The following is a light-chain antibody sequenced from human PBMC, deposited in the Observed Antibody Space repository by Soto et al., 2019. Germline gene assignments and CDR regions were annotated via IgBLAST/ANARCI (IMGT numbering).Light chain of an antibody. CDR3: SSYTSTSTLYV. CDR2: DVN. CDR1: SSDIGGYNY. Sequence: QSALTQPASVSGSPGQSITISCTGTSSDIGGYNYVSWHQQHPGKAPKLMIYDVNNRPSGVSDRFSGSKSGNTASLTISGLQAEDEADYYCSSYTSTSTLYVFGAGTKLTVL. V-gene: IGLV2-14*01. J-gene: IGLJ1*01.